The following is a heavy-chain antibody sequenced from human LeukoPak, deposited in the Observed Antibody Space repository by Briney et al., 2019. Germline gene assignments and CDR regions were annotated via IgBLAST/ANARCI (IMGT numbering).Heavy chain of an antibody. J-gene: IGHJ4*02. CDR2: LSGSGSAT. Sequence: GGSLRLSCAASGFTFSSYAMSWVRHAPGKGLFWVPTLSGSGSATYYADSVKGRFTISRDNSENTLYLQMNSLRAEDTAVYYCTKHPGIRGTVTQMGPFDYWGQGSLVTVSS. CDR3: TKHPGIRGTVTQMGPFDY. D-gene: IGHD1-1*01. CDR1: GFTFSSYA. V-gene: IGHV3-23*01.